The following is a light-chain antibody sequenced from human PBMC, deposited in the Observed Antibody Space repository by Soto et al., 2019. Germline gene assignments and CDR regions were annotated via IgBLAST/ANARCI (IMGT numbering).Light chain of an antibody. CDR2: EVS. Sequence: QSALTQPVSVSGSPGQSITIFCTGTSSDVGSYNLVSWYQQHPGKAPKLMIYEVSKRPSGVSNRFSGSESGNTASLTISGLQAEDEADYYCCSYAGSSTYVFGTGTKVTVL. V-gene: IGLV2-23*02. CDR1: SSDVGSYNL. CDR3: CSYAGSSTYV. J-gene: IGLJ1*01.